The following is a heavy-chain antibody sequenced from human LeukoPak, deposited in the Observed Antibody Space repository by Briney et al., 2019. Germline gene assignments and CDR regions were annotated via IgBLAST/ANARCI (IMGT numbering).Heavy chain of an antibody. V-gene: IGHV3-21*01. D-gene: IGHD3-22*01. CDR2: ISSSSSYI. Sequence: GGSLRLSCAASGFTFSSYRMNWVRQAPGKGLEWVSSISSSSSYIYYADSVKGRFTISRDNAKNSLYLQMNILRAEDTDVYYCARGVVYDSSGYDYWGQGTLVTVSS. CDR3: ARGVVYDSSGYDY. CDR1: GFTFSSYR. J-gene: IGHJ4*02.